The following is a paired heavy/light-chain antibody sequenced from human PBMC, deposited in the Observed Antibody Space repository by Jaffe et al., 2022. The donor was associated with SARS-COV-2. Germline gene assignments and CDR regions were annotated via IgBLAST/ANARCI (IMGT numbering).Light chain of an antibody. CDR2: QHR. J-gene: IGLJ2*01. Sequence: SYGLTQPPSVSVSPGQTATITCSGDKLGAKSASWYQLKPGQSPVVVIYQHRRRPPGVPERFSGSNSGNTATLTISGTQPLDEADYYCQAWDNSAVVFGGGTKLTVL. CDR1: KLGAKS. V-gene: IGLV3-1*01. CDR3: QAWDNSAVV.
Heavy chain of an antibody. V-gene: IGHV3-21*01. CDR1: GFTFSACS. D-gene: IGHD6-13*01. CDR3: ARDSSQNMYAGSWFDY. CDR2: ISSSATYM. Sequence: EVYLVESGGGLVKPGGSLRLSCAASGFTFSACSMNWVRQAPGRGLEWVSSISSSATYMYYADSVKGRFTISRDNAKNSLYLQIDSLRAEDTGLYYCARDSSQNMYAGSWFDYWGRGALVTVSS. J-gene: IGHJ4*02.